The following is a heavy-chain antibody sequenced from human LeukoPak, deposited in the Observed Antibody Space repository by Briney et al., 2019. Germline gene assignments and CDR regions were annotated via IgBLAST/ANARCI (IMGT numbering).Heavy chain of an antibody. V-gene: IGHV3-48*03. CDR3: ARAPPSITMIVVVMLDY. J-gene: IGHJ4*02. Sequence: GGSLRLSCAASGFTFSKFWMNWVRQAPGKGLEWVSYISSSGSTIYYADSVKGRFTISRDNAKNSLYLQMNSLRAEDTAVYYCARAPPSITMIVVVMLDYWGQGTLVTVSS. CDR1: GFTFSKFW. D-gene: IGHD3-22*01. CDR2: ISSSGSTI.